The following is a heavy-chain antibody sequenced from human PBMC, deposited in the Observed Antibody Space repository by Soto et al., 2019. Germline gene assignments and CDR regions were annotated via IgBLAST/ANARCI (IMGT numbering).Heavy chain of an antibody. CDR1: GGSISSSSYY. Sequence: SETLSLTCTVSGGSISSSSYYWGWIRQPPGKGLEWIGSIYYSGSTYYNPSLKSRVTISVDTSKNQFSLKLSSVTAADTAVYYCARLEGTGTTFDYWGQGTLVTVSS. J-gene: IGHJ4*02. CDR3: ARLEGTGTTFDY. CDR2: IYYSGST. V-gene: IGHV4-39*01. D-gene: IGHD1-7*01.